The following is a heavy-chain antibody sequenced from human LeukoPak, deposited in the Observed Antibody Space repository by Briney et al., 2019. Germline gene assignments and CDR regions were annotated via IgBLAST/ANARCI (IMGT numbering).Heavy chain of an antibody. CDR3: ARGHSYCSSTSCYLDLSSRRISYLH. Sequence: SETLSLTCAVYARPFGGYYWSWIRQPPGKGLEWIGEINHSRITTYNPSLKSRVTISIGTSKNQFSLKLSSVTAADTAVYYCARGHSYCSSTSCYLDLSSRRISYLHWGQGTLVTVSS. D-gene: IGHD2-2*01. CDR2: INHSRIT. CDR1: ARPFGGYY. V-gene: IGHV4-34*01. J-gene: IGHJ4*02.